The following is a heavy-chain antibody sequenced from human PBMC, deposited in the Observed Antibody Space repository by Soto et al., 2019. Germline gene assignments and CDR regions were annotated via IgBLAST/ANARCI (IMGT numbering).Heavy chain of an antibody. CDR3: ARGVQSYYYDSSGYAPH. D-gene: IGHD3-22*01. Sequence: GASVKVSCKASGYTFTSYDINWVRQATGQGFEWMGWMNPNSGNTGYAQKFQGRVTMTRNTSISTAYMELSSLRSEDTAVYYCARGVQSYYYDSSGYAPHWGQGTLVTVSS. V-gene: IGHV1-8*01. J-gene: IGHJ1*01. CDR1: GYTFTSYD. CDR2: MNPNSGNT.